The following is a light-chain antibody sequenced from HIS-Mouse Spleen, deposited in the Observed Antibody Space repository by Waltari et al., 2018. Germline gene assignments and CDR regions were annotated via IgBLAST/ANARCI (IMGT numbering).Light chain of an antibody. V-gene: IGLV1-44*01. CDR2: SNN. Sequence: QSVLTQPPSASGTPGQRVTISCSGSSSNIGSNTVTWYQQLPGTAPKLLSYSNNPRPAGVPDRFSGSKSGTSASLAISGLQSEDEADYYCAAWDDSLNGVVFGGGTKLTVL. CDR1: SSNIGSNT. CDR3: AAWDDSLNGVV. J-gene: IGLJ2*01.